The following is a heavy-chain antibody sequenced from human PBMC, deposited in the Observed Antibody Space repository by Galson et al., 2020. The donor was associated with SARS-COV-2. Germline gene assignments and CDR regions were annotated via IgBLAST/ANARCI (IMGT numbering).Heavy chain of an antibody. D-gene: IGHD6-19*01. V-gene: IGHV1-3*01. CDR1: GYTFTSYA. Sequence: ASVKVSCKASGYTFTSYAMHWVRQAPGQRLEWMGWINAGHGNTKYSQKFQGRVTITRDTSASTAYMELSSLRSEDTAVYYCARVGSGWYVGWFDPWGQGTLVTVSS. J-gene: IGHJ5*02. CDR3: ARVGSGWYVGWFDP. CDR2: INAGHGNT.